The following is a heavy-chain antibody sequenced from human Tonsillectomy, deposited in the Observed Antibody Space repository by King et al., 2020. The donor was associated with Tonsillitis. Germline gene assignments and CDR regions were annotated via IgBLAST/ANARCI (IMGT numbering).Heavy chain of an antibody. J-gene: IGHJ3*02. CDR2: ISYDGSDK. CDR1: GFTFNSYP. Sequence: VQLVESGGGVVQPGGSLRLSCAASGFTFNSYPMHWVRQAPGKGLEWVAVISYDGSDKYNADSVKGRFTISRDNSKNTLRLQMNSLRAEDTAVYYCARGEGWELLPPAFDICGQGTMVTVSS. D-gene: IGHD1-26*01. V-gene: IGHV3-30*01. CDR3: ARGEGWELLPPAFDI.